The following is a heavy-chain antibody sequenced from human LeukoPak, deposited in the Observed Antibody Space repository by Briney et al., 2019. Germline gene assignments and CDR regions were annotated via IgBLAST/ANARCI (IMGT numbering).Heavy chain of an antibody. CDR1: GVSISSSSYY. V-gene: IGHV4-39*07. CDR3: AISSSWYFHYYYYMDV. J-gene: IGHJ6*03. D-gene: IGHD6-13*01. Sequence: SETLSLTCTVSGVSISSSSYYWGWLRQPPGKGLEWIVSIYYSGSTYYNPSLKSRVTISVDTSKNQFSLKLSSVTAADTAVYYCAISSSWYFHYYYYMDVWGKGTTVTVSS. CDR2: IYYSGST.